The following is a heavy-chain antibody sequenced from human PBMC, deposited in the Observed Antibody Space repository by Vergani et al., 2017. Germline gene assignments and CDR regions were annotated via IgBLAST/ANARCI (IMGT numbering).Heavy chain of an antibody. J-gene: IGHJ4*02. CDR3: ARGDYGILTGYRY. D-gene: IGHD3-9*01. V-gene: IGHV1-46*03. CDR2: INPSGGHT. Sequence: QVQVVQSGAEVKKSGASVKVSCTTSGYTFSNYYMHWVRQAPGQGLEWMGIINPSGGHTNYAQKFQGRVTMTRDTSTSTVYRELSSLRSEDTAIYYCARGDYGILTGYRYWGQGTLVTVSA. CDR1: GYTFSNYY.